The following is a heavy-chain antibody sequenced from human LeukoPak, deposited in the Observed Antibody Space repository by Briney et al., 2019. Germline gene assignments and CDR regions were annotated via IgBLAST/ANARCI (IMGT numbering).Heavy chain of an antibody. D-gene: IGHD3-22*01. CDR2: INPNSGGT. CDR1: GYTFTGYY. Sequence: ASVKVSCKASGYTFTGYYMHWVRQAPGQGLEWKGWINPNSGGTNYAQKFQGRVTMTRDTSISTAYMELSRLRSDDTAVYYCARGGQYDSSGEYYYYGMDVWGQGTTVTVSS. CDR3: ARGGQYDSSGEYYYYGMDV. V-gene: IGHV1-2*02. J-gene: IGHJ6*02.